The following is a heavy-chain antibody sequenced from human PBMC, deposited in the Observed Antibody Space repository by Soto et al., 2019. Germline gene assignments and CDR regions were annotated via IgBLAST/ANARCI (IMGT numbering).Heavy chain of an antibody. J-gene: IGHJ3*01. D-gene: IGHD1-26*01. Sequence: SQTLSLTCAISGDSVSSNSSAWNWIRQSPSRGLEWLGRTYYRSKWYNDYAGSVKSRITINPDTSKNQFFLQLNSLTPEDAAVYYCARGAFREFGTFDVWGQGTMVTVSS. CDR3: ARGAFREFGTFDV. V-gene: IGHV6-1*01. CDR1: GDSVSSNSSA. CDR2: TYYRSKWYN.